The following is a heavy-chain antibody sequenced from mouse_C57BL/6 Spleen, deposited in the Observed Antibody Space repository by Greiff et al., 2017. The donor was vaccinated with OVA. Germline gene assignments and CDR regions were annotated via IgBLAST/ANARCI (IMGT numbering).Heavy chain of an antibody. J-gene: IGHJ4*01. Sequence: EVKLMESGGGLVKPGGSLKLSCAASGFTFSSYTMSWVRQTPEKRLEWVATISGGGGNTYYPDSVKGRFTISRGNAKNTLYLQMSSLRSEDTALYYCARQYYVGNAMDYWGQGTSVTVSS. CDR1: GFTFSSYT. D-gene: IGHD1-1*01. CDR2: ISGGGGNT. CDR3: ARQYYVGNAMDY. V-gene: IGHV5-9*01.